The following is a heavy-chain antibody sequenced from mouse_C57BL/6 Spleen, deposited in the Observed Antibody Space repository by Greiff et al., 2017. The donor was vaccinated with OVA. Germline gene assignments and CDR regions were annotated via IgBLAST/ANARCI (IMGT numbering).Heavy chain of an antibody. V-gene: IGHV1-53*01. Sequence: QVQLKQPGTELVTPGASVKLSCKASGYTFTSYWMHWVKQRPGQGLEWIGNINPSNGGTNYNEKFTSQATLTVDKSSSPAYMQLSSLTAEDSAVYYFARWASYCVSREDWDCDVWGTGTTVTVSS. CDR2: INPSNGGT. D-gene: IGHD1-1*01. CDR1: GYTFTSYW. J-gene: IGHJ1*03. CDR3: ARWASYCVSREDWDCDV.